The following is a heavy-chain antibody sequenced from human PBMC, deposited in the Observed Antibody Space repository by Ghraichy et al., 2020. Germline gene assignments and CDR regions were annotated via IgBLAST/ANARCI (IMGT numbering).Heavy chain of an antibody. CDR2: ISYDGSNK. CDR1: GFTFSNYG. CDR3: AKAGSSWSNFDY. J-gene: IGHJ4*02. Sequence: GGSLRLSCAASGFTFSNYGMHWVRQAPGKGLEWVAVISYDGSNKYYADSVKGRFTISRYNSKNTLYLQMNSLRAEDTAVYYCAKAGSSWSNFDYWGQGTLVTVSS. V-gene: IGHV3-30*18. D-gene: IGHD6-13*01.